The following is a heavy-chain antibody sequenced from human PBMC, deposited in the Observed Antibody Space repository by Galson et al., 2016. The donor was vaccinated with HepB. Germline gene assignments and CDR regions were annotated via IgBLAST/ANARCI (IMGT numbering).Heavy chain of an antibody. J-gene: IGHJ2*01. V-gene: IGHV3-74*01. CDR3: ARVGSSSGWLYWHFDL. D-gene: IGHD6-19*01. Sequence: SLRLSCAASGFTFSNSWMHWVRQVPGKGLVWVSRINEDESATNYADSVKGRFTISRDNAKNTLYLQMDSLTVEDTAVYYCARVGSSSGWLYWHFDLWGRGTLVTVSS. CDR1: GFTFSNSW. CDR2: INEDESAT.